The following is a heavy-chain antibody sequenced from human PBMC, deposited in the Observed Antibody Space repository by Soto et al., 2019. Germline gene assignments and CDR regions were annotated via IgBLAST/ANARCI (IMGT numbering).Heavy chain of an antibody. V-gene: IGHV4-34*01. CDR1: GGSFSGFY. J-gene: IGHJ4*02. CDR2: INHSGST. Sequence: PSETLSLICAVYGGSFSGFYWSWIRQPPGKGLEWIGEINHSGSTNYNPSLKSRVTISVDTSKNQFSLKLSSVTAADTAVYYCARGGITMVRGVPHLFDYWGQGTLVTVSS. CDR3: ARGGITMVRGVPHLFDY. D-gene: IGHD3-10*01.